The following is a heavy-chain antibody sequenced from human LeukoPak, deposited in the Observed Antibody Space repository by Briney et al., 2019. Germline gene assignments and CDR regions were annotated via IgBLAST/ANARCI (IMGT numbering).Heavy chain of an antibody. J-gene: IGHJ4*02. Sequence: ASVKVSCKASGYTFTSYYMHWVRQAPGQGLEWMGIINPSGGSTSYAQKFQGRVTITTDESTSTAYMELSSLRSEDTAVYYCARVSQRGPLDYWGQGTLVTVSS. V-gene: IGHV1-46*01. CDR2: INPSGGST. CDR3: ARVSQRGPLDY. CDR1: GYTFTSYY.